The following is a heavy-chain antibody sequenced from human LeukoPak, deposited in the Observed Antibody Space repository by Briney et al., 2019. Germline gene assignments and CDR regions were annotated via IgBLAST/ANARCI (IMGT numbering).Heavy chain of an antibody. D-gene: IGHD1-26*01. J-gene: IGHJ4*02. CDR2: IKQDGSEK. Sequence: GGSLRLSCAASGFTFSSYCMSWVRQAPGKGLEWVANIKQDGSEKYYVDSVKGRFTISRDNAKNSLYLQMNSLRAEDTAVYYCARDWEYWGQGTLVTVSS. CDR1: GFTFSSYC. CDR3: ARDWEY. V-gene: IGHV3-7*01.